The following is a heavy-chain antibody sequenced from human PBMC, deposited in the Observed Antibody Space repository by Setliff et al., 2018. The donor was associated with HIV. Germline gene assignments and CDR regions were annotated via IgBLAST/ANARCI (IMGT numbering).Heavy chain of an antibody. CDR3: ARDFGGYCSSMSCPGLFDP. Sequence: CKASGGTFSNYGMSWVRQAPGQGLEWMGGIIPISGTANYAQKFQGRVTITTDESTSTAYMELSGLRSEDTAVYYCARDFGGYCSSMSCPGLFDPWGQGTLVTVSS. J-gene: IGHJ5*02. D-gene: IGHD2-2*01. CDR1: GGTFSNYG. CDR2: IIPISGTA. V-gene: IGHV1-69*05.